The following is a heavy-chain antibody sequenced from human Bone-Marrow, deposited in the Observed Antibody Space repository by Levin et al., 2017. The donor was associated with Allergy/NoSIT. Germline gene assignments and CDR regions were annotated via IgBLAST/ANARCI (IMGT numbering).Heavy chain of an antibody. Sequence: GGSLRLSCAASGFTFSSYSMNWVRQAPGKGLEWVSSISSSSSYIYYADSVKGRFTISRDNAKNSLYLQMNSLRAEDTAVYYCARDLRGYSGYGRKIYAFDIWGQGTMVTVSS. CDR1: GFTFSSYS. CDR3: ARDLRGYSGYGRKIYAFDI. D-gene: IGHD5-12*01. V-gene: IGHV3-21*01. CDR2: ISSSSSYI. J-gene: IGHJ3*02.